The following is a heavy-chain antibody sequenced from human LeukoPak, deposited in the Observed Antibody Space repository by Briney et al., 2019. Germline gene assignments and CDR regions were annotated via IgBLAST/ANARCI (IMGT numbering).Heavy chain of an antibody. Sequence: GGSLRLPCAASGFTFSSYSMNWVRQAPGKGLEWVSYISTTSTIYYADSVKGRFTISRDNAKNSLYLQMNSLRDEDTAVYYCARDAAYYYAMDVWGQGTTVTVSS. V-gene: IGHV3-48*02. CDR1: GFTFSSYS. CDR3: ARDAAYYYAMDV. J-gene: IGHJ6*02. CDR2: ISTTSTI.